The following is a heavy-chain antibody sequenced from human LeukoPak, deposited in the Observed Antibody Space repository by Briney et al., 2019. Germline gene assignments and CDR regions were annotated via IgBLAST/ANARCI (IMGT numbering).Heavy chain of an antibody. D-gene: IGHD6-13*01. CDR3: ARDLYSSSST. J-gene: IGHJ4*02. CDR1: GFTVSSNY. V-gene: IGHV3-53*01. Sequence: PGGSLRLSCAASGFTVSSNYMSWVRQAPGEGLEWVSVIYSGGSTYYADSVKGRFTISRDNSKNTLYLQMNSLRAEDTAVYYCARDLYSSSSTWGQGTLVTVSS. CDR2: IYSGGST.